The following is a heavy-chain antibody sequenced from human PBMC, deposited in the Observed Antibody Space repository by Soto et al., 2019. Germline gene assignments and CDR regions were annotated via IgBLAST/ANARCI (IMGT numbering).Heavy chain of an antibody. CDR2: IYHSGST. V-gene: IGHV4-30-2*01. CDR1: GGSISSGGYS. J-gene: IGHJ4*02. Sequence: SETLSLTCAVSGGSISSGGYSWSWIRQPPGKGLEWIGYIYHSGSTNYNPSLKSRVTISVDKSKNQFSLKLSSVTAADTAVYYCARTIAAAAPFDYWGQGTLVTVSS. D-gene: IGHD6-13*01. CDR3: ARTIAAAAPFDY.